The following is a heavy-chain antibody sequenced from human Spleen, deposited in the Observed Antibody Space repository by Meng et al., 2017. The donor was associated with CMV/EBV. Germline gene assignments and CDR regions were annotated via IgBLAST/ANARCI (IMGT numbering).Heavy chain of an antibody. CDR2: ISGYNGNT. Sequence: QVQTVQSGPEVKKPGASVKISCKASGYTFTSNGISWVRQAPGQGLEWMGWISGYNGNTKYAQKFQGRVTMTTDTSTSTAYMELRSLTSDDTAVYYCARAPIFTGGDCSHWGQGTLVTVSS. J-gene: IGHJ4*02. D-gene: IGHD2-21*02. CDR1: GYTFTSNG. V-gene: IGHV1-18*01. CDR3: ARAPIFTGGDCSH.